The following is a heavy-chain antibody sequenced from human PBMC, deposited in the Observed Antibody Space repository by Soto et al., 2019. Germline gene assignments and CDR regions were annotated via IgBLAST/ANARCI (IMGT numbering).Heavy chain of an antibody. CDR1: GGSFSGYY. J-gene: IGHJ4*02. V-gene: IGHV4-34*01. Sequence: ASETLSLTCAVYGGSFSGYYWSWIRQPPGKGLEWIGEINHSGSTNYNPSLKSRVTISVDTSKNQFSLKLSSVTAADTAVYYCARAKNTAAAAPRLVYWGQGTLVTVSS. CDR3: ARAKNTAAAAPRLVY. D-gene: IGHD6-13*01. CDR2: INHSGST.